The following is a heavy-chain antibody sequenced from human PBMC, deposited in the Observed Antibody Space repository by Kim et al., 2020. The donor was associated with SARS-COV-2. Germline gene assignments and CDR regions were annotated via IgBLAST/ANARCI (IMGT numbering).Heavy chain of an antibody. CDR3: TRSRDGAGAD. V-gene: IGHV3-72*01. J-gene: IGHJ4*02. D-gene: IGHD6-19*01. Sequence: GGSLRLSCAASGFSFSDHYMDWVRQAPGKSLEWVARIRSKARSYSTEYAASVKGRFTISRDDSKRSLYLHLNSLKSEDTAVYYCTRSRDGAGADWGQGTL. CDR1: GFSFSDHY. CDR2: IRSKARSYST.